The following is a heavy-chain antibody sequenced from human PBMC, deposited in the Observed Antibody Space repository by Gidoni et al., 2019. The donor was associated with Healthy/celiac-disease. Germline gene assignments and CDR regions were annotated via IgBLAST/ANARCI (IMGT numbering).Heavy chain of an antibody. Sequence: ELQLVWSGGGLVKPGGSLRLSCASSRFTFINYSMKWVRQAPGKGLEWVSSISSSSSYLYYADSGRGRFNNTRDNGKNSLYLQMDSLRAEDTAVYDCARDGYYDFWRVKSLDYWGQGTLVTVSS. CDR3: ARDGYYDFWRVKSLDY. J-gene: IGHJ4*02. V-gene: IGHV3-21*01. CDR1: RFTFINYS. D-gene: IGHD3-3*01. CDR2: ISSSSSYL.